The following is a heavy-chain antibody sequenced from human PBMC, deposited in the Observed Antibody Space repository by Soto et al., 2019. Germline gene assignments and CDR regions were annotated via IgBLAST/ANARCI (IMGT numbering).Heavy chain of an antibody. CDR3: ARLNYDILTGYDY. CDR2: IIPILGTA. V-gene: IGHV1-69*06. Sequence: QVQLVQSGAEVKKPGSSVKVSCKASGCTFSSCAISWVRQAPGQGLEWMGGIIPILGTANYAQKFQGRVTITADKSTSTAYMELSSLRSEDTAVYYCARLNYDILTGYDYWGQGTLVTVSS. D-gene: IGHD3-9*01. CDR1: GCTFSSCA. J-gene: IGHJ4*02.